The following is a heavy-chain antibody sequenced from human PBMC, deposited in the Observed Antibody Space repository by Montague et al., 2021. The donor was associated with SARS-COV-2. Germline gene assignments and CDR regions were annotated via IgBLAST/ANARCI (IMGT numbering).Heavy chain of an antibody. Sequence: SETLPLTCTVSGGSINNYYWSWIRQPPEKGPEWIAFIHYTGSANYNPSLKSRATISVDPYKNQCSLKLMSVTAADAALYYCARHLAVGTSGFDIWGQGTMVTVSS. CDR1: GGSINNYY. CDR2: IHYTGSA. CDR3: ARHLAVGTSGFDI. V-gene: IGHV4-59*08. J-gene: IGHJ3*02. D-gene: IGHD6-19*01.